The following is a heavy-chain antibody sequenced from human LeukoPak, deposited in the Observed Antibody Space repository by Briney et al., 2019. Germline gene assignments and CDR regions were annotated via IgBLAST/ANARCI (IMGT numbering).Heavy chain of an antibody. Sequence: PGGSLRLSCAASGFTFSSYSMNWVRQAPGKGPEWVSYISSRSSNIYYADSVKGRFTISRDNAKNSLYLQMNSLRDEDTAVYYCARIPGGYYYAMDVWGQGTTVTVSS. CDR2: ISSRSSNI. J-gene: IGHJ6*02. CDR1: GFTFSSYS. D-gene: IGHD3-16*01. CDR3: ARIPGGYYYAMDV. V-gene: IGHV3-48*02.